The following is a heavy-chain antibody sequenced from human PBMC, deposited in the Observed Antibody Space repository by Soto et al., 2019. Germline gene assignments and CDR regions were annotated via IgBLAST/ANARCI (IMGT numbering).Heavy chain of an antibody. J-gene: IGHJ5*02. CDR1: GYTFTSYG. D-gene: IGHD6-13*01. CDR2: INPANGAT. CDR3: VRRHVSATGIDWFDP. V-gene: IGHV1-3*01. Sequence: ASVKVSCKASGYTFTSYGIHWVRQAPGQRLEWMGGINPANGATKYSPKFQGRVTITRDTSTSTAYMELSSLRSEDTAVYYCVRRHVSATGIDWFDPWGQGTLLTVYS.